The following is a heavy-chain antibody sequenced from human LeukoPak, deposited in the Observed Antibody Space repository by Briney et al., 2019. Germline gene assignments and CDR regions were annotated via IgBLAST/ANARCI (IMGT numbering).Heavy chain of an antibody. CDR1: GGSFSGYY. CDR3: ARDAVTTSLDY. Sequence: SETLSLTCAVYGGSFSGYYWSWIRPPPGRGLEWIGQINHSGSTNYNPSLKSRVTISVDTSKNQFSLKLTSVNAADTAVYYCARDAVTTSLDYWGQGILVTVSS. CDR2: INHSGST. D-gene: IGHD5-12*01. J-gene: IGHJ4*02. V-gene: IGHV4-34*01.